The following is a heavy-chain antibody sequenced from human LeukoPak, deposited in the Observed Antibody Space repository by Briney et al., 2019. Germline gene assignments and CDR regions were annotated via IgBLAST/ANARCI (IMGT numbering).Heavy chain of an antibody. CDR2: INPNSGGT. J-gene: IGHJ6*03. Sequence: GASVKVSCKASGYTSTGYYMHWVRQAPGQGLEWMGWINPNSGGTNYAQKFQGRVTMTRDTSISTAYMELSRLRSDDTAVYYCARGDEDGYGGNYYYYYMDVWGKGTTVTVSS. V-gene: IGHV1-2*02. D-gene: IGHD4-23*01. CDR3: ARGDEDGYGGNYYYYYMDV. CDR1: GYTSTGYY.